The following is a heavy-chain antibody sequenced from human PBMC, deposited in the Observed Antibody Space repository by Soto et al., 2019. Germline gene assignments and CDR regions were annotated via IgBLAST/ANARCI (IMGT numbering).Heavy chain of an antibody. V-gene: IGHV4-31*03. CDR1: GDSISSGGYY. CDR3: ARETYYGDSLNWFDP. J-gene: IGHJ5*02. Sequence: PSETLSLTCTVSGDSISSGGYYWSWIRQHPGKGLEWIGYIYYSGSTYYNPSLKSRVTISVDTSKNQFSLKLSSVTAADTAVYYCARETYYGDSLNWFDPWGQGTLVTVSS. CDR2: IYYSGST. D-gene: IGHD4-17*01.